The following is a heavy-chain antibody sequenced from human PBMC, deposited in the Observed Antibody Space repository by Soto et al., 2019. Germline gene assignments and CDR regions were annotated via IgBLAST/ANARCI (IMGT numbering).Heavy chain of an antibody. CDR3: ARPRAPMLGYYYGMDV. Sequence: GASVKVSCKASGYTFTSYGISWVRQAPGQGLEWMGWISAYNGNTNYAQKLQGRVTMTTDTSTSTAYMELRSLRSDDTAVYYCARPRAPMLGYYYGMDVWGQGTTVTVSS. J-gene: IGHJ6*02. CDR1: GYTFTSYG. CDR2: ISAYNGNT. D-gene: IGHD3-16*01. V-gene: IGHV1-18*01.